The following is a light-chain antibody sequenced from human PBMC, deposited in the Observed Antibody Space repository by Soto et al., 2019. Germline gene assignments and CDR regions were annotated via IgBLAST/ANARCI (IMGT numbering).Light chain of an antibody. CDR3: QQSYSTPQIT. J-gene: IGKJ3*01. CDR2: AAS. Sequence: DFQMTQSPSSLSASVGDTVTITCRASQDIGTFLNWYQQKPGKAPKLLIYAASDLLSGVSSRFSGSGSGTDFTLTISSLQPEDFATYYCQQSYSTPQITFGPGTKMDMK. CDR1: QDIGTF. V-gene: IGKV1-39*01.